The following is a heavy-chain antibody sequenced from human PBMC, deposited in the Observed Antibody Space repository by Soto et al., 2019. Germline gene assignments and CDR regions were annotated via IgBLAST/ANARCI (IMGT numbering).Heavy chain of an antibody. CDR2: IKSNAAGGTA. J-gene: IGHJ4*02. CDR3: ITEMGI. Sequence: PGGSLRLSCAASGFTFSVAWMNWIRQAPGKGLDWVGRIKSNAAGGTADYAAPVKGRFTISRDDSKDTLYLQMNSLKIEDTAVYYCITEMGIRGQGTLVTVSS. CDR1: GFTFSVAW. V-gene: IGHV3-15*07. D-gene: IGHD6-13*01.